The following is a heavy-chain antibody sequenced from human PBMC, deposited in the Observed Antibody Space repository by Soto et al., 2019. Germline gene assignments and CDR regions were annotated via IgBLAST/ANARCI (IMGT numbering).Heavy chain of an antibody. D-gene: IGHD1-7*01. Sequence: SETLSLTCAVYGGSFSGYYWSWIRQPPGKGLEWIGEINHSGSTNYNPCLKSRVTISVDTSKNQFSLKLSSVTAADTAVYYCARLGYNWNYSGVLFDPWGQGTLVTVSS. J-gene: IGHJ5*02. CDR3: ARLGYNWNYSGVLFDP. CDR1: GGSFSGYY. V-gene: IGHV4-34*01. CDR2: INHSGST.